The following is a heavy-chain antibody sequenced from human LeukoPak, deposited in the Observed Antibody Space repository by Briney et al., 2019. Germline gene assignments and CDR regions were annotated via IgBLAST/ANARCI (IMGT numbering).Heavy chain of an antibody. J-gene: IGHJ4*02. Sequence: GGSLRLSCAASGFTFSNYAMSWVRQAPGKGLEWVSVIRGSDDNTYYADSVKGRFTISRDNSRNTLSLQMNSLRAEDTAVYYCAKGPYTSSNYYFDYWGQGTLVTVSS. CDR2: IRGSDDNT. V-gene: IGHV3-23*01. D-gene: IGHD5-18*01. CDR3: AKGPYTSSNYYFDY. CDR1: GFTFSNYA.